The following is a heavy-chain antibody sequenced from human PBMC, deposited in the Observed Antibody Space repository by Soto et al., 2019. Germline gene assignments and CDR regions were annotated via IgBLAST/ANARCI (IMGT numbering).Heavy chain of an antibody. Sequence: SETLSLTCTVSGGSINFHYWSWIRQPPGKGLEWIAYIYYGGSTNYNPSLKSRVTISVDTPKNQFSLKLSSVTAADTAVYYCAKNWNWGSLVHWGQGTLVTVSS. D-gene: IGHD7-27*01. CDR1: GGSINFHY. J-gene: IGHJ4*02. CDR2: IYYGGST. CDR3: AKNWNWGSLVH. V-gene: IGHV4-59*08.